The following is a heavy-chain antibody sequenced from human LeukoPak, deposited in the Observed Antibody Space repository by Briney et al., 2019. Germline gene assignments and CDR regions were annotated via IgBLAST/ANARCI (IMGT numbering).Heavy chain of an antibody. CDR3: ARDHDNFFDY. CDR1: GFTFSGYA. D-gene: IGHD3-9*01. J-gene: IGHJ4*02. V-gene: IGHV3-23*01. CDR2: ITTSGDNA. Sequence: PGGSLRLSCAASGFTFSGYAMSWVRQAPGKGLEWVSAITTSGDNAYYVDCVKGRFTMSRDNSKNTLYLQMNSLGADDTAVYYCARDHDNFFDYWGQGTLVSVST.